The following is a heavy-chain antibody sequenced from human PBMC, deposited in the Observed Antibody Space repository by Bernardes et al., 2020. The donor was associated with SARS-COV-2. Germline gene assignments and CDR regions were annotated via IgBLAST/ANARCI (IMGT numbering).Heavy chain of an antibody. CDR1: GFSFDDNV. CDR2: IRGDGGRT. Sequence: GGSLRLSRAAAGFSFDDNVMHWVRQVPGKGLEWVSLIRGDGGRTHYADSVKGRFTISRDNSKNSLYLQMNGLTPEDTALYYCTKGQYCGGDCYSGYFQHWGQGALVIVSS. V-gene: IGHV3-43*02. J-gene: IGHJ1*01. CDR3: TKGQYCGGDCYSGYFQH. D-gene: IGHD2-21*02.